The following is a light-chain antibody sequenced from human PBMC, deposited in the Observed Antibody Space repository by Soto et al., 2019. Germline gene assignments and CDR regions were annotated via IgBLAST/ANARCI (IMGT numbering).Light chain of an antibody. J-gene: IGKJ1*01. CDR2: KVS. CDR3: MQGTRWLWT. V-gene: IGKV2-30*01. CDR1: QCLVFSDGNTY. Sequence: DVVLSQSPLSLPVALGQPASISCGSSQCLVFSDGNTYLNWFHQRPGQSPRRLIYKVSNRDSGVPDRFSGSGSGTDFTLKISRVEAEDVGVYYCMQGTRWLWTFGQGTKV.